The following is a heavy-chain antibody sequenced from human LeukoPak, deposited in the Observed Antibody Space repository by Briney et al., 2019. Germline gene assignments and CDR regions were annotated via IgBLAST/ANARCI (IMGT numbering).Heavy chain of an antibody. CDR3: ARDKIAARPRYYYMDV. CDR1: GFTFSSYW. D-gene: IGHD6-6*01. J-gene: IGHJ6*03. Sequence: GGSLRLSCAASGFTFSSYWMSWVRQAPGKGLEWVANIKQDGSEKYYVDSVKGRFTISRDNAKNSLYLQMNSLRAEDTAVYYCARDKIAARPRYYYMDVLGKGTTVTVFS. V-gene: IGHV3-7*01. CDR2: IKQDGSEK.